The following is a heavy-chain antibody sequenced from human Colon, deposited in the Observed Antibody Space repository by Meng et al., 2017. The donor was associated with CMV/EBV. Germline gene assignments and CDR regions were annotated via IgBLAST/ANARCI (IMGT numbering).Heavy chain of an antibody. CDR1: GDSISGRSYY. J-gene: IGHJ2*01. Sequence: QVQLQGPGPGLVKPSETLSLTCTVSGDSISGRSYYWGWIRQPPGKGLEWIASIYYTGNDYHNPSLKSRVTISIDTSNNQFSLRLTSVTAADTAVYYCARMALHWYFDLWGRGTLVTVSS. V-gene: IGHV4-39*07. CDR2: IYYTGND. D-gene: IGHD5-24*01. CDR3: ARMALHWYFDL.